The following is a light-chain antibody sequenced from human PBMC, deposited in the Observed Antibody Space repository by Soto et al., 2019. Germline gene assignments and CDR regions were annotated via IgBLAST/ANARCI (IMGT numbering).Light chain of an antibody. Sequence: QSALTQPASVSGSPGQSITISCTGTSSDVGGYNYVSWYQQHPGKAPKLMIYDVSNRPSGVSNRFSDSKSGNTASLTISGLQAEDEADYYCSSYTSSSTLLFGGGTKLTVL. CDR1: SSDVGGYNY. CDR2: DVS. J-gene: IGLJ2*01. CDR3: SSYTSSSTLL. V-gene: IGLV2-14*01.